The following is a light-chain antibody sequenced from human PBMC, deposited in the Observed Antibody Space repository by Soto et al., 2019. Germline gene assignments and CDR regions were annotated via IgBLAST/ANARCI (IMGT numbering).Light chain of an antibody. V-gene: IGLV1-40*01. CDR1: SSNIGAGFD. CDR2: GNS. J-gene: IGLJ1*01. CDR3: QSYDSSLSGYV. Sequence: QSVLTQPPSVSGAPGQRVTISCTGSSSNIGAGFDVHWYQQLPGTAPKLLIYGNSNRPSGVPDRFSVSKSVTSASLAITGLQAEDEADYYCQSYDSSLSGYVFGTGTKLTVL.